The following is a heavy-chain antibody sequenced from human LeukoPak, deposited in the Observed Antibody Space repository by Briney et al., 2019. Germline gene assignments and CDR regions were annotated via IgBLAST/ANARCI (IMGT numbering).Heavy chain of an antibody. CDR2: ISSNGGTT. J-gene: IGHJ4*02. CDR3: ARSSGYGYYFDY. CDR1: GFTFSSDA. V-gene: IGHV3-64*01. Sequence: GGSLRLSCAASGFTFSSDAMQWVRQAPGKGLEYVSAISSNGGTTHYGNSVKGRFTISRDKSKNTLYLQMGSVRAEDMAVYFCARSSGYGYYFDYWGQGTLVTVSS. D-gene: IGHD3-22*01.